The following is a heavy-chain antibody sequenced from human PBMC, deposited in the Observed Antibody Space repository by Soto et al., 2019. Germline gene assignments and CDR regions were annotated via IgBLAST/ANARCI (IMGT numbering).Heavy chain of an antibody. J-gene: IGHJ4*02. CDR2: LYADGRT. Sequence: EVQLLESGGGLVQPGGSLRLSCAASGFSFGDYDMGWVRQPPGKGSEWVSSLYADGRTFYLDSVRGRFSISRDNSKTSLFLQMNGLTADDTAVYFCATAGRNFFGSWGQGTLVTVSS. V-gene: IGHV3-23*01. CDR3: ATAGRNFFGS. D-gene: IGHD3-10*01. CDR1: GFSFGDYD.